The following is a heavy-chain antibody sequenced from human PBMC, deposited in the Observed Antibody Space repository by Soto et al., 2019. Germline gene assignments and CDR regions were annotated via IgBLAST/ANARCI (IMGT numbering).Heavy chain of an antibody. Sequence: QVQLVESGGGLVKPGGSLRLSCAASGFTFSDYYMSWIRQAPGKGLEWVSYISSSNIHTNHADSVQGRFTISRDNAKNSLYLQMNSLRGEDTAVYYCARESIAAAGSDVFDIWGQGTMVTVSS. V-gene: IGHV3-11*06. CDR1: GFTFSDYY. CDR3: ARESIAAAGSDVFDI. D-gene: IGHD6-13*01. J-gene: IGHJ3*02. CDR2: ISSSNIHT.